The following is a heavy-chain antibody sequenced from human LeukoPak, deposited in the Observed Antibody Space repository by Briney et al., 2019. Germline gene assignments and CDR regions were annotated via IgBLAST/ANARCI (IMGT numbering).Heavy chain of an antibody. D-gene: IGHD6-13*01. Sequence: GRSLRLSCAASGFTFSSYGMHWVRQAPGKGLEWVAVISYDGSNKYYADSVKGRFTISRDNSKNTLYLQMNSLRAKDTAVYYCAKAYSSSWYFSDYWGQGTLVTVSS. CDR3: AKAYSSSWYFSDY. J-gene: IGHJ4*02. V-gene: IGHV3-30*18. CDR2: ISYDGSNK. CDR1: GFTFSSYG.